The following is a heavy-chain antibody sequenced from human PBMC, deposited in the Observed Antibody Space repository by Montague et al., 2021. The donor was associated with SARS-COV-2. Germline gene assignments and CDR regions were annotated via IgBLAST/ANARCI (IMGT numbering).Heavy chain of an antibody. V-gene: IGHV3-13*01. J-gene: IGHJ3*02. CDR1: GFTFSTSD. CDR2: IGKGFDT. Sequence: SLRLSCAASGFTFSTSDFHWVRQGRGRGLEWVSAIGKGFDTYYEESVRGRFTIFRDNARNSLILQMNSLIVGDTAVYYCARELEDDVTASWALDMWGQGTTVTVSS. D-gene: IGHD2-21*02. CDR3: ARELEDDVTASWALDM.